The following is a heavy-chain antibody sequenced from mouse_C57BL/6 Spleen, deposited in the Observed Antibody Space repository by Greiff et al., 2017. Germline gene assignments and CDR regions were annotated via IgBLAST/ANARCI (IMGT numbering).Heavy chain of an antibody. D-gene: IGHD3-2*02. J-gene: IGHJ2*01. V-gene: IGHV1-53*01. CDR1: GYTFPSYW. CDR2: INPSNGGN. Sequence: QVQLQPPGTELVKPEASVKLSCQASGYTFPSYWMHWVKQRPGQGLEWIGNINPSNGGNNYNGKFKSKATLTVDKSSSTAYMQLSSLTSEDSAVYYCATSSGYGSYWGQGTTLTVSS. CDR3: ATSSGYGSY.